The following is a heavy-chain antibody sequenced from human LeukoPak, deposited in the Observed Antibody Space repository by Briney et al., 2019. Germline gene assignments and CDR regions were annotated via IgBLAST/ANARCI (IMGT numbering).Heavy chain of an antibody. CDR3: ARDPRYPYQYDSNDGGFSLDY. V-gene: IGHV3-23*01. CDR2: ISGSGGST. CDR1: GFTFSSYA. Sequence: QPGGSLRLSCAASGFTFSSYAMSWVRQAPGKGLEWVSAISGSGGSTYYADSVKGRFTISRDNARNSLYLQMNSLRAADTAVYYCARDPRYPYQYDSNDGGFSLDYWGQGTLVTVSS. D-gene: IGHD2-15*01. J-gene: IGHJ4*02.